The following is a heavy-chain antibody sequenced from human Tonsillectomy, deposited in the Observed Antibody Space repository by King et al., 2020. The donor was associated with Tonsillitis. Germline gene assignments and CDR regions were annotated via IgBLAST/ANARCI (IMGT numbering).Heavy chain of an antibody. D-gene: IGHD4-23*01. CDR3: ARVLGHLTTVVTRGYFDY. Sequence: VQLQESGPGLVKPSETLSLTCTVSGGSISSYYWSWIRQPPGKGLEWIGYIYYSGSTNYNPSLKSRVTISVDTSKNQFSLKLSSVTAADRAVYYCARVLGHLTTVVTRGYFDYWGQGTLVTVSS. CDR2: IYYSGST. J-gene: IGHJ4*02. V-gene: IGHV4-59*01. CDR1: GGSISSYY.